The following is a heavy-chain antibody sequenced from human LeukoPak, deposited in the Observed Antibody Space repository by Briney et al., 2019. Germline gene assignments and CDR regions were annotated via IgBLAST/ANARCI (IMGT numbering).Heavy chain of an antibody. V-gene: IGHV4-34*01. Sequence: PSETLSLTCAVYGGSFSGYYWSWIRQPPGKGLEWIGEINHSGSTNYNPSLKSRVTISVDTFKNQFSLKLSSVTAADTAVYYCARTKFGGIDYFDYWGQGTLVTVSS. CDR2: INHSGST. J-gene: IGHJ4*02. D-gene: IGHD3-16*01. CDR3: ARTKFGGIDYFDY. CDR1: GGSFSGYY.